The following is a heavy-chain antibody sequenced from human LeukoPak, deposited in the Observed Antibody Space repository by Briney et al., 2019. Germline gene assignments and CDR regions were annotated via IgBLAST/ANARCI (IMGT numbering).Heavy chain of an antibody. CDR3: AKYAYGSGSYYYFDY. CDR1: GFTFSSYG. V-gene: IGHV3-23*01. J-gene: IGHJ4*02. CDR2: ISGSGGST. Sequence: GGTLRLSCAASGFTFSSYGMSWVRQAPGKGLEWVSAISGSGGSTYYADSVKGRFTISRDNSKNTLYLQMNSLRAEDTAVYYCAKYAYGSGSYYYFDYWGQGTLVTVSS. D-gene: IGHD3-10*01.